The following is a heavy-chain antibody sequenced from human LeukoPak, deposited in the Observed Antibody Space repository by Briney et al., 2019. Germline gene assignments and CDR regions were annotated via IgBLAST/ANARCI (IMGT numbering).Heavy chain of an antibody. V-gene: IGHV1-2*06. J-gene: IGHJ4*02. CDR2: INPNSGGT. D-gene: IGHD3-9*01. CDR1: GYTFTGYY. Sequence: GASVKVSCRASGYTFTGYYMHWVRQAPGQGLEWMGRINPNSGGTNYAQKFQGRVTMTRDTSISTAYMELSRLRSDDTAVYYCARSLLVNYDSLTGYDYWGQGTLVTVSS. CDR3: ARSLLVNYDSLTGYDY.